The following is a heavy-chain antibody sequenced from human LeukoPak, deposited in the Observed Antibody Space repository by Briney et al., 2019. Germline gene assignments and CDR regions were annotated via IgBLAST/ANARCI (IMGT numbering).Heavy chain of an antibody. Sequence: GGSLRLSCAASGFTFSSYSMNWVRQAPGKGLEWVSSISSGSSYIYYADSVKGRFTISRDNAKNSLYLQMNSLRAEDTAVYYCASYLGYCSGGSCVDYWGQGTLVTVSS. CDR1: GFTFSSYS. CDR2: ISSGSSYI. J-gene: IGHJ4*02. D-gene: IGHD2-15*01. CDR3: ASYLGYCSGGSCVDY. V-gene: IGHV3-21*01.